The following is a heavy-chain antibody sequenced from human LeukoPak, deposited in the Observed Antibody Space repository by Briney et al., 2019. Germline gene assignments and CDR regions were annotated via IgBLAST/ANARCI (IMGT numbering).Heavy chain of an antibody. Sequence: PGGSLRLSCAASGFTFGDYGMHWVCQTPGKGLEWVSGISWNSGTISYADSVKGRFTISRDNTKNSLYLQMNSLRPEDTAFYYCAKDLGGYCGSICYPFDYWGQGTLVTVSS. V-gene: IGHV3-9*01. CDR3: AKDLGGYCGSICYPFDY. J-gene: IGHJ4*02. D-gene: IGHD2-21*02. CDR2: ISWNSGTI. CDR1: GFTFGDYG.